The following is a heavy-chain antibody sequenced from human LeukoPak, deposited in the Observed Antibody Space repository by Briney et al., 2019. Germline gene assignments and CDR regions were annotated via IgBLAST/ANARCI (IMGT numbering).Heavy chain of an antibody. J-gene: IGHJ4*02. Sequence: PSETLSLTCTVSGGSIRSSSYYWGWIRQPPGKGLEWIGSIYHSGSTYYKPSLKSRVTISVDTSKNQFSLRLSSVTAADTAIFYCWSTRNDPSDQYYFDYWGQGILVTVSS. V-gene: IGHV4-39*01. D-gene: IGHD1-1*01. CDR2: IYHSGST. CDR1: GGSIRSSSYY. CDR3: WSTRNDPSDQYYFDY.